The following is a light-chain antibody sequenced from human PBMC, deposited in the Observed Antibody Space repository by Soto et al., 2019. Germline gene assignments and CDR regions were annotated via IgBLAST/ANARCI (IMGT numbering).Light chain of an antibody. CDR3: SSYAGSNXFVV. J-gene: IGLJ2*01. CDR1: SSDVGGYNY. CDR2: EVS. Sequence: QSALTQPPSASGSPGQSVTISCTGTSSDVGGYNYVSWYQQHPGKAPKLMIYEVSKRPSGVPDRFSGSKSGNTASLTVSGLQAEDEADYYCSSYAGSNXFVVFGGGTK. V-gene: IGLV2-8*01.